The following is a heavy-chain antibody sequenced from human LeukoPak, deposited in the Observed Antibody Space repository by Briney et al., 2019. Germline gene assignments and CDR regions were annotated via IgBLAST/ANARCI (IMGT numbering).Heavy chain of an antibody. V-gene: IGHV3-30*02. J-gene: IGHJ6*03. CDR3: AKDLQVGATTPLEYMDV. CDR2: IRYDGSNK. CDR1: GFTFSSYG. D-gene: IGHD1-26*01. Sequence: SGRSLRLSCAASGFTFSSYGMHWVRQAPGKGLEWVAFIRYDGSNKYYADSVKGRFTISRDNSKNTLYLQMNSLRAEDTAVYYCAKDLQVGATTPLEYMDVWGKGTTVTISS.